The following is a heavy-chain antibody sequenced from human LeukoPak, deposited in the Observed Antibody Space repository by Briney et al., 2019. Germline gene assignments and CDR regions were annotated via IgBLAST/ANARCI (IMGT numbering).Heavy chain of an antibody. J-gene: IGHJ4*03. D-gene: IGHD3-16*02. CDR1: GFTFTSYW. Sequence: SGGSLRLSCAASGFTFTSYWMHWVRQAPGKGLVWVSRINTDGSTTSYADSVKGRFTISRDNAKNTLYLQMNSLRAEDTAVYYCARARYYFDYWGQGTMVTVSS. V-gene: IGHV3-74*01. CDR3: ARARYYFDY. CDR2: INTDGSTT.